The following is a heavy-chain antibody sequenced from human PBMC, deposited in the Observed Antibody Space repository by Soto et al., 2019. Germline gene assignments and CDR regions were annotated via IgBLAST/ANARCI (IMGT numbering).Heavy chain of an antibody. J-gene: IGHJ3*02. CDR3: ARVEVVVVAATQGPDAFDI. CDR2: IYHSGST. Sequence: SETLSLTCTVSGGSISSGDYYWSWVRQPPGKGLEWIGEIYHSGSTNYNPSLKSRVTISVDKSKNQFSLKLSSVTAADTAVYYCARVEVVVVAATQGPDAFDIWGQGTMVTVSS. D-gene: IGHD2-15*01. CDR1: GGSISSGDYY. V-gene: IGHV4-4*02.